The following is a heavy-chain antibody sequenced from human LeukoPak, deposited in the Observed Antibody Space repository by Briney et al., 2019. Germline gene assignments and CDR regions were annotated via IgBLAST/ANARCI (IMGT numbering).Heavy chain of an antibody. D-gene: IGHD3-16*02. J-gene: IGHJ4*02. CDR3: VKDGRYLDY. CDR2: IKEDDSEI. Sequence: PGGSLRLSCAASGFAFGGSWMSWVRQAPGKGLEWVANIKEDDSEIYYVDSVKGRFTISRDNAKTSVYLQMNSLGADDTAIYYCVKDGRYLDYWGQGTLVTVS. V-gene: IGHV3-7*04. CDR1: GFAFGGSW.